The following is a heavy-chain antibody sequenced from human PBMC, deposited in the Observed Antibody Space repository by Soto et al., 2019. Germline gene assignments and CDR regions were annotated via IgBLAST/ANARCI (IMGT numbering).Heavy chain of an antibody. CDR3: AKELWSGRMDV. Sequence: QVQLVESGGGVVQPGRSLRLSCAASGFTFSSYGMHWVRQAPGKGLEWVAVIYDGSKKYYADSVKGRFTIFRDSSKSTLYLQMDNLTAHDTAVCYCAKELWSGRMDVWGQGTTVTVSS. J-gene: IGHJ6*02. D-gene: IGHD3-3*01. V-gene: IGHV3-30*18. CDR2: IYDGSKK. CDR1: GFTFSSYG.